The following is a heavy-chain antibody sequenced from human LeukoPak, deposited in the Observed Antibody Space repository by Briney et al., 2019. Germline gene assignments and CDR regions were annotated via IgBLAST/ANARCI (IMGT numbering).Heavy chain of an antibody. D-gene: IGHD6-19*01. Sequence: SETLSLTCAVYGGSFSGDYWSWIRQPPGKGLEWIGEINHSGSTNYNPSLKSRVTISVDTSKNQFSLKLSSVTAADTAVYYCARALQWLNYPFDYWGQGTLVTVSS. CDR3: ARALQWLNYPFDY. CDR1: GGSFSGDY. J-gene: IGHJ4*02. CDR2: INHSGST. V-gene: IGHV4-34*01.